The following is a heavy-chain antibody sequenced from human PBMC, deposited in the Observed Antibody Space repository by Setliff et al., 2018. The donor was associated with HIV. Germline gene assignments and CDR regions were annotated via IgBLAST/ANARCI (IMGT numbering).Heavy chain of an antibody. CDR1: GYTFTDYF. V-gene: IGHV1-2*02. D-gene: IGHD1-1*01. Sequence: ASVKVSCKSSGYTFTDYFMHWVRQAPGQGLEWMGWISPDNANTRISQKFRGSVTMTRDRSINTAYMEFTGLSSDDTAVYYCARQLSNSFDYWGQGTLVTVSS. CDR3: ARQLSNSFDY. J-gene: IGHJ4*02. CDR2: ISPDNANT.